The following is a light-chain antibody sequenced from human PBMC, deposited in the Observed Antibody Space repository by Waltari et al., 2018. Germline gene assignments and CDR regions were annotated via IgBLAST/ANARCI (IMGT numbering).Light chain of an antibody. CDR2: DVT. J-gene: IGLJ2*01. V-gene: IGLV2-11*01. Sequence: KAPKLMIYDVTKRPSGVPDRFSGSKSGNTASLTISGLQAEDEADYYCSYAGSYTWVFGGGTKLTVL. CDR3: CSYAGSYTWV.